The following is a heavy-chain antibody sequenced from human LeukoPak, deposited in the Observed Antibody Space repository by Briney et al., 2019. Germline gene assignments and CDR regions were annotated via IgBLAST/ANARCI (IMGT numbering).Heavy chain of an antibody. CDR2: IYPTERT. J-gene: IGHJ4*01. D-gene: IGHD6-19*01. CDR1: GGAISSYY. Sequence: SETLSLTFTVSGGAISSYYWSWIRQPAGKGLEWIGRIYPTERTNYNPSLKSRVTMSADTSKNQFSLTLSSVTASDTAVYYCARQIVVAGKAGFDYSGHGTPVTASS. V-gene: IGHV4-4*07. CDR3: ARQIVVAGKAGFDY.